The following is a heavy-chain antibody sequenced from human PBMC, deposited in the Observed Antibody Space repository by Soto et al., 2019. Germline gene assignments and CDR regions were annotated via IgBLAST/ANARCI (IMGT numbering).Heavy chain of an antibody. CDR2: INAGNGNR. V-gene: IGHV1-3*01. CDR1: GYRVSSYA. D-gene: IGHD6-19*01. J-gene: IGHJ6*02. CDR3: ARDVGGSGWYLNPHYGLDV. Sequence: ASGKVACGGSGYRVSSYAMDWAGQAAGQRLEWRGWINAGNGNRKYSQKFQGRVTITRDTSASTAYMELSSLRSEDTAVYYCARDVGGSGWYLNPHYGLDVWGQGTTVTVSS.